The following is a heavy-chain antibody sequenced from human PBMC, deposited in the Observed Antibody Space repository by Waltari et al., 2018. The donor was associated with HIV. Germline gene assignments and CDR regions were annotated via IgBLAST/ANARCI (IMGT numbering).Heavy chain of an antibody. CDR2: ISSSSSTI. Sequence: EVQLVESGGGLVQPGGSLRLSCAASGFTFSSYSMNWVRQAPGKGLEWVSYISSSSSTIYYADSVKGRFTISRDNAKNSLYLQMNSLRDEDTAVYYCARGSYYDYVWGNGMDVWGQGTTVTVSS. D-gene: IGHD3-16*01. J-gene: IGHJ6*02. CDR1: GFTFSSYS. V-gene: IGHV3-48*02. CDR3: ARGSYYDYVWGNGMDV.